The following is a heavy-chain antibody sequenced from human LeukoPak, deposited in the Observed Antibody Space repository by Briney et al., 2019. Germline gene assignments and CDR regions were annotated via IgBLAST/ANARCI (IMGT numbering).Heavy chain of an antibody. CDR1: GGSISSYY. CDR2: IYYSGST. D-gene: IGHD6-13*01. J-gene: IGHJ4*02. Sequence: TSETLSLTCTVSGGSISSYYWSWIRQPPGKGLEWIGYIYYSGSTNYNPSLKSRVTISVDTSKNQFSLKLSSVTAADTAVYYCARLRPTDYSSRFDYWGQGTLVTVSS. V-gene: IGHV4-59*01. CDR3: ARLRPTDYSSRFDY.